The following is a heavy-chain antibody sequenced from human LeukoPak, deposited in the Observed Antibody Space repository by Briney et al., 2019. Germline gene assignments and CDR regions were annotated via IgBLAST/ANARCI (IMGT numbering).Heavy chain of an antibody. D-gene: IGHD6-13*01. V-gene: IGHV4-39*01. CDR2: IYYSGST. Sequence: SETLSLTCTVSGGSISSTDYYWGWIRQPPGKGLEWIGSIYYSGSTYYNPSLKSRVTLSVDTSKSQFSLNLRSVTAADTAVYYCARHGDGSSWYSFDPWGQGTLVTVSS. CDR1: GGSISSTDYY. CDR3: ARHGDGSSWYSFDP. J-gene: IGHJ5*02.